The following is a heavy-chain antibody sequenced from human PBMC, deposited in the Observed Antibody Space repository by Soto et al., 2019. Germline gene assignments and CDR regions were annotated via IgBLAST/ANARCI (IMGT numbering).Heavy chain of an antibody. CDR2: IYSGSNT. Sequence: GGSLRLSCAVSGITVSSNYMGWVRQAPGKGLEWVSIIYSGSNTHYADSVKGRFTISRDNAKNSLYLQMNSLRAEDTAVYYCAREYCSSTSCLNWFDPWGQGTLVTVSS. CDR1: GITVSSNY. D-gene: IGHD2-2*01. CDR3: AREYCSSTSCLNWFDP. J-gene: IGHJ5*02. V-gene: IGHV3-66*01.